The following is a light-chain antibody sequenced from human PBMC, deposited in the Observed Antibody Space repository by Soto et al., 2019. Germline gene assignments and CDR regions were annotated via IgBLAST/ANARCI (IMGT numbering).Light chain of an antibody. Sequence: EIVLTQSPGTLSLSPGEIATLSCRASQTVNSDYLAWFQQRPGQAPRLLIFATSRRATDIPDRFSGSGSGTDFTLAIRRLEPEDFAVYYCHQFGYSPRTFGQGTKVE. CDR3: HQFGYSPRT. CDR1: QTVNSDY. J-gene: IGKJ1*01. CDR2: ATS. V-gene: IGKV3-20*01.